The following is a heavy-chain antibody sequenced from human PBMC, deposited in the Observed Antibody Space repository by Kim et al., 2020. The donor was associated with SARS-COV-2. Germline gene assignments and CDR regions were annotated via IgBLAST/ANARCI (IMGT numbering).Heavy chain of an antibody. Sequence: GGSLRLSCAASGFTFSSFAMNWVRQAPGKGLEWVSGISGSGGSTYYADSVKGRFTFSRDNSKNTLYLQMNSRRAEDTAGYYCAKDFYGDNSVAGAFDRWG. V-gene: IGHV3-23*01. CDR1: GFTFSSFA. CDR3: AKDFYGDNSVAGAFDR. CDR2: ISGSGGST. D-gene: IGHD4-17*01. J-gene: IGHJ3*02.